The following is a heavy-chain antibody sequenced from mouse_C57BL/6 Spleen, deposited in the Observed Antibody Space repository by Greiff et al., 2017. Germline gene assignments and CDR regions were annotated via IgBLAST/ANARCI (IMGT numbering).Heavy chain of an antibody. CDR3: ALITTVVRDY. D-gene: IGHD1-1*01. J-gene: IGHJ4*01. Sequence: QVQLQQPGAELVKPGASVKLSCKASGYTFTSYWMQWVKQRPGQGLEWIGEIDPSDSYTNYNQKFKGKATLTVDTSSSTAYMQLSSLTSEDSAVYYCALITTVVRDYWGQGTSVTVSS. V-gene: IGHV1-50*01. CDR2: IDPSDSYT. CDR1: GYTFTSYW.